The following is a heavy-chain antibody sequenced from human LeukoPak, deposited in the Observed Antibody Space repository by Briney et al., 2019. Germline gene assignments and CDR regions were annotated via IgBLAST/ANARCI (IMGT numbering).Heavy chain of an antibody. CDR2: IRYDGSNK. Sequence: PGGSLRLSCAASGFTFRSYGMHWVRQAPGKGLEWVAFIRYDGSNKYYADSVKGRFTISRDNSKNTLYLQMNSLRAEDTAVYYCAKDLRGYCSSTSCYNDYWGQGTLVTVSS. V-gene: IGHV3-30*02. D-gene: IGHD2-2*02. J-gene: IGHJ4*02. CDR1: GFTFRSYG. CDR3: AKDLRGYCSSTSCYNDY.